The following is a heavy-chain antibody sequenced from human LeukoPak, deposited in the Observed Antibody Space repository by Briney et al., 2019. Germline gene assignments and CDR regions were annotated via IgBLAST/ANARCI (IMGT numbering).Heavy chain of an antibody. CDR2: INPNSGGT. CDR3: ARGYYDILTGYYKGYYFDY. Sequence: ASVKVSCKASGYTFTDYYMHWVRQAPGQGLEWMGWINPNSGGTNYAQKFQGRVTMTRDTSISTAYMELSRLRSDDTAVYYCARGYYDILTGYYKGYYFDYWGQGTLATVSS. CDR1: GYTFTDYY. D-gene: IGHD3-9*01. J-gene: IGHJ4*02. V-gene: IGHV1-2*02.